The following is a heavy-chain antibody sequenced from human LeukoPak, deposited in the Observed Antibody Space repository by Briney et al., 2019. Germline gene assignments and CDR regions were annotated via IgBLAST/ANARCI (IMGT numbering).Heavy chain of an antibody. CDR2: IYSGGST. Sequence: GGSLRLSCAASGFTVSSNYMSWVRQAPGKGLEWVSVIYSGGSTYYADSVKGRFTISSDNSKNTLYLQMNSLRAEDTAVYYCAREGAAAGSYYFDYWGQGTLVTVSS. CDR3: AREGAAAGSYYFDY. CDR1: GFTVSSNY. D-gene: IGHD6-13*01. V-gene: IGHV3-53*01. J-gene: IGHJ4*02.